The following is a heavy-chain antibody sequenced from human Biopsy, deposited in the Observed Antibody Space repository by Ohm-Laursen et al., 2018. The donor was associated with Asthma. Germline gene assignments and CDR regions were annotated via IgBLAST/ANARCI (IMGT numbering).Heavy chain of an antibody. V-gene: IGHV3-21*01. Sequence: SLRLSCAASGFDFIDYTMNWVRQAPGKGLEWVSSISGVSRYKYYSDSLRGRVTTSRDNAKRTLHLQMSSLRVEDTAVYFCARDFAIGSGSPFHFWGPGTLVTVSS. CDR1: GFDFIDYT. J-gene: IGHJ4*01. CDR3: ARDFAIGSGSPFHF. D-gene: IGHD3-10*01. CDR2: ISGVSRYK.